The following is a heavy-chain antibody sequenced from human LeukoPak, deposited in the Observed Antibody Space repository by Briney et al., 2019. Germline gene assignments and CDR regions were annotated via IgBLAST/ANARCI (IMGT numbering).Heavy chain of an antibody. CDR2: ITSDGSGT. V-gene: IGHV3-74*01. D-gene: IGHD2-2*01. CDR1: GFTFNNYF. CDR3: VNLGYCTTSSCQP. Sequence: GGSLRLSCAASGFTFNNYFMHWVRQAPGKGLVWVSRITSDGSGTNYPDSVKGRFTISRDNAKNTLYLQMNSLRVEDTAVYYCVNLGYCTTSSCQPWGQGTLVTVSS. J-gene: IGHJ4*02.